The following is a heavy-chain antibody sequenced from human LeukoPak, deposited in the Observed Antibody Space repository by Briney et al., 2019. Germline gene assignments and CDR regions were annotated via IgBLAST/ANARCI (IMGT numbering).Heavy chain of an antibody. CDR3: ARDHYDFWSGVDY. CDR1: GFTFSSYW. D-gene: IGHD3-3*01. V-gene: IGHV3-7*03. Sequence: GGSLRLSCAASGFTFSSYWMSWVRQARGKGLEWVANIKQDGSEKYYVDSVKGRFTISRDNAKNSLYLQMNSLRAEDTAVYYCARDHYDFWSGVDYWGQGTLVTVSS. CDR2: IKQDGSEK. J-gene: IGHJ4*02.